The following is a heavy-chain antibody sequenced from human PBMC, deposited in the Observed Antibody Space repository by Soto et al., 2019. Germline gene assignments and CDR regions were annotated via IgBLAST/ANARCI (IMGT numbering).Heavy chain of an antibody. CDR2: VRSKANSYAT. CDR1: GITFSGSA. Sequence: EVQLVESGGGLVQPGGSLKLSCAASGITFSGSAMHWVRQASGKGLEWVGRVRSKANSYATTYAASVRGRFTISRDDSKDTAYLQMNSLKTEDTAAYYCDGCSTSCYGYYMDVWGKGTTATVSS. V-gene: IGHV3-73*01. J-gene: IGHJ6*03. CDR3: DGCSTSCYGYYMDV. D-gene: IGHD2-2*01.